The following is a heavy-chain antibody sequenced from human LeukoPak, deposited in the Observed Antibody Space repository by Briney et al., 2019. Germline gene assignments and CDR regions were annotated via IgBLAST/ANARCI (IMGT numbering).Heavy chain of an antibody. CDR1: GFTLIDY. J-gene: IGHJ6*03. Sequence: ASVTVSCKASGFTLIDYIHWVRQDPRQGLQWMGWIKANSGDTEYTQKFQGRVTMTRDTSISTVYMELSSLRSDDTAVYYCARADSVPAGDYHYWYMDVWGKGTTVTVSS. V-gene: IGHV1-2*02. D-gene: IGHD6-13*01. CDR2: IKANSGDT. CDR3: ARADSVPAGDYHYWYMDV.